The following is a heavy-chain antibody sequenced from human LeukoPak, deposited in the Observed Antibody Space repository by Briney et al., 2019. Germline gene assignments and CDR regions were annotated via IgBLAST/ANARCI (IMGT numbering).Heavy chain of an antibody. Sequence: GGSLRLSCAASGFTFSSYSMNWVRQAPGKGLEWVSSISSSSSYIYYADSVKGRFTISRDNAKNSLYLQMNSLRAEDTAVYYCARVHAGQWLVPRFDPWGQGTLVTVSS. D-gene: IGHD6-19*01. J-gene: IGHJ5*02. CDR3: ARVHAGQWLVPRFDP. CDR2: ISSSSSYI. CDR1: GFTFSSYS. V-gene: IGHV3-21*01.